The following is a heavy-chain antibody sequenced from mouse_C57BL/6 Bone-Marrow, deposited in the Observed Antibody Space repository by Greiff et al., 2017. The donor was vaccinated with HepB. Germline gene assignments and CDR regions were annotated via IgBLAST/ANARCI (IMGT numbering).Heavy chain of an antibody. D-gene: IGHD2-4*01. Sequence: QVQLKESGAELVKPGASVKISCKASGYAFSSYWMNWVKQRPGKGLEWIGQIYPGDGDTNYNGKFKGKATLTADKSSSTAYMQLSSLTSEDSAVYFCARGDYDRDWYFDVWGTGTTVTVSS. V-gene: IGHV1-80*01. J-gene: IGHJ1*03. CDR2: IYPGDGDT. CDR1: GYAFSSYW. CDR3: ARGDYDRDWYFDV.